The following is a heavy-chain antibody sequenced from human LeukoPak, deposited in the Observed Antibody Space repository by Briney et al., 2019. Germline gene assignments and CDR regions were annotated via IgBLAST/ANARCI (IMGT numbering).Heavy chain of an antibody. V-gene: IGHV4-59*08. CDR1: GGSISSYY. Sequence: SETLSLTCTVSGGSISSYYWSWIRQPPGKGLEWIGYIYYSGSTNYNPSLKSRVTISVDTSKNQFSLKLSSVTAADTAVYYCAGLVGHCSGGSCYEAYFDYWGQGTLVTVSS. CDR2: IYYSGST. J-gene: IGHJ4*02. D-gene: IGHD2-15*01. CDR3: AGLVGHCSGGSCYEAYFDY.